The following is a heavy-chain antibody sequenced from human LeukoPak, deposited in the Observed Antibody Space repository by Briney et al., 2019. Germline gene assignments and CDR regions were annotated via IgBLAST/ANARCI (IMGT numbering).Heavy chain of an antibody. CDR1: GFTFSTYA. V-gene: IGHV3-30-3*01. D-gene: IGHD3-16*01. CDR3: ARWGITTSD. CDR2: ISYDGSNK. J-gene: IGHJ4*02. Sequence: QTGGSLRLSCAASGFTFSTYAMHWVRQAPGKGLEWVAVISYDGSNKYYADSVKGRFTISRDNSKNTLYLQVNSLRPEDTAVYYCARWGITTSDWGQGTLVTVSS.